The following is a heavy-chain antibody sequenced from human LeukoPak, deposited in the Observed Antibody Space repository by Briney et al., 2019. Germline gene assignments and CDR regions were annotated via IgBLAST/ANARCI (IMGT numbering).Heavy chain of an antibody. V-gene: IGHV1-46*01. Sequence: GASVKVSCKASGYTFTSYYMHWLRQAPGQGLEWMGIINPSGGSTSYAQKYQGRVTMTRDTSTSTVYMELSSLRSEDTAVYYCARGAPPTVDFDYWGQGPLVTVSS. CDR2: INPSGGST. J-gene: IGHJ4*02. CDR3: ARGAPPTVDFDY. CDR1: GYTFTSYY.